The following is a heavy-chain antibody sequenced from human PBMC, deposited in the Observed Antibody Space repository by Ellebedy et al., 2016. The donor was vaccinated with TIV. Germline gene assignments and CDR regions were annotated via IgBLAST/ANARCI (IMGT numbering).Heavy chain of an antibody. CDR2: ISGGGGST. V-gene: IGHV3-23*01. J-gene: IGHJ1*01. Sequence: GESLKISCAASRFTFSSYAMTWVRQAPGKGLEWVSSISGGGGSTYYADSVKGRFTISRDNSKNTLFLQMNSLRAEDTAVYYCAKPYDILISPFHHWGQGTMVTVS. D-gene: IGHD3-9*01. CDR3: AKPYDILISPFHH. CDR1: RFTFSSYA.